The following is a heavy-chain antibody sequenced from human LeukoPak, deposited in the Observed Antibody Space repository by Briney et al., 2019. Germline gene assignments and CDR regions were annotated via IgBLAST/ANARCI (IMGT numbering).Heavy chain of an antibody. D-gene: IGHD3-9*01. CDR1: GFTFSSYT. CDR2: ISGRSAYI. V-gene: IGHV3-21*01. Sequence: PGGSLRLSCGASGFTFSSYTMSWVRRAPGKGLEWVSCISGRSAYIYYADSVKGRFTISRDNAKNSLYLQMNSLRAEDTAVYFCARAYYDALAGFYTPDYYFDSWGQGTLVTVSS. J-gene: IGHJ4*02. CDR3: ARAYYDALAGFYTPDYYFDS.